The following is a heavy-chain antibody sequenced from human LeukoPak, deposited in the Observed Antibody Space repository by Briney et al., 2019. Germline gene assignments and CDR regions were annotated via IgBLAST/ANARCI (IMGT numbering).Heavy chain of an antibody. CDR2: ISSSGSTI. V-gene: IGHV3-11*04. CDR1: GFTFSDNY. CDR3: AAAGQPAPFDY. Sequence: PGGSLRLSCAASGFTFSDNYMSWIRQAPGKGLEWVSYISSSGSTIYYADSVKGRFTISRDNSKNTLYLQMNSLRAEDTAVYYCAAAGQPAPFDYWGQGTLVTVSS. J-gene: IGHJ4*02. D-gene: IGHD2-2*01.